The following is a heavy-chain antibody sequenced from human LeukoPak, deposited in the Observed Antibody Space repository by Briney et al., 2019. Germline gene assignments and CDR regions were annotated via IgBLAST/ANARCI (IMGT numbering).Heavy chain of an antibody. J-gene: IGHJ4*02. Sequence: QTGGSLRLSCAASGFTFSSYEMNWVRQAPGKGLGWVSYISSSGSTIYYADSVKGRFTISRDNAKNSLNLQMNSLRAEDTAVYYCARAGPFVVVPAATDYWGQGTLVTVSS. CDR2: ISSSGSTI. V-gene: IGHV3-48*03. CDR3: ARAGPFVVVPAATDY. CDR1: GFTFSSYE. D-gene: IGHD2-2*01.